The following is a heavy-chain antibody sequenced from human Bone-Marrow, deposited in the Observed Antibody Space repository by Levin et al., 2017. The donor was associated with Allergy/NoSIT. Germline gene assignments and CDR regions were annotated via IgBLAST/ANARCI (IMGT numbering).Heavy chain of an antibody. V-gene: IGHV3-74*01. J-gene: IGHJ4*02. D-gene: IGHD2-15*01. CDR3: ARVGYCSGGSCYHYFDY. CDR2: INSDGSST. CDR1: GFTFSSYW. Sequence: GGSLRLSCAASGFTFSSYWMHWVRQAPGKGLVWVSRINSDGSSTSYADSVKGRFTISRDNAKNTLYLQMNSLRAEDTAVYYCARVGYCSGGSCYHYFDYWGQGTLVTVSS.